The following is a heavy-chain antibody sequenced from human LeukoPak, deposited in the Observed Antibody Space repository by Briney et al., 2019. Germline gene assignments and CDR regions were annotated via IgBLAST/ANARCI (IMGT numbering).Heavy chain of an antibody. CDR2: ISSSSNYI. J-gene: IGHJ3*02. D-gene: IGHD6-6*01. CDR1: GFTFSSYS. Sequence: GGSLRLSCAASGFTFSSYSMNWVRQAPGKGLEWVSSISSSSNYIYYADSVKGRFTISRDNAKNSLYLQMNSLRVEDTAVYYCAREGQDSYGFDMWGQGTMVTVSS. V-gene: IGHV3-21*01. CDR3: AREGQDSYGFDM.